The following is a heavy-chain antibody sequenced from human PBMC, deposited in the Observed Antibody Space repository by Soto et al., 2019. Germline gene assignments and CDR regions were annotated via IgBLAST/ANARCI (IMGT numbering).Heavy chain of an antibody. Sequence: SETLSLTCTFSGGSISSYYWIWIRQPPGKGLEWIGYIYYSGSTNYNPSLKSRVTISVDTSKNQFSLKLSSVTAADTAVYYCTRQYLLWGPFDYWGQGTPVTVSS. CDR1: GGSISSYY. CDR3: TRQYLLWGPFDY. D-gene: IGHD3-10*01. J-gene: IGHJ4*02. V-gene: IGHV4-59*01. CDR2: IYYSGST.